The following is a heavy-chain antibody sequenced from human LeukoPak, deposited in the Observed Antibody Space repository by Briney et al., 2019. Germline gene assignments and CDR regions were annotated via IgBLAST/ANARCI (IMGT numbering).Heavy chain of an antibody. D-gene: IGHD5-18*01. CDR2: IYSGGST. V-gene: IGHV3-66*01. Sequence: PGGSLRLSCAASGFTFSSNYMSWVRQAPGKGLEWVSVIYSGGSTYYADSVKGRFTISRDNSKNTLYLQMNSLRAGDTAVYYCAREPVDTAMGFDYWGQGTLVTGSS. J-gene: IGHJ4*02. CDR1: GFTFSSNY. CDR3: AREPVDTAMGFDY.